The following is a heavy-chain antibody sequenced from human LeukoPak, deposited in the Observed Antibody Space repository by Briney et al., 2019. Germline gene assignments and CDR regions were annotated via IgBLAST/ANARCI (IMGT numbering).Heavy chain of an antibody. Sequence: GGSLRLSCAASGSTFSSYAMSWVRQAPGKGLEWVSAISGSGGSTYYADSVKGRFTISRDNSKNTLYLQMNSLRAEDTAVYYCAKDGPVAGTGEVYYYYYGMDVWGQGTTVTVSS. J-gene: IGHJ6*02. CDR3: AKDGPVAGTGEVYYYYYGMDV. D-gene: IGHD6-19*01. V-gene: IGHV3-23*01. CDR2: ISGSGGST. CDR1: GSTFSSYA.